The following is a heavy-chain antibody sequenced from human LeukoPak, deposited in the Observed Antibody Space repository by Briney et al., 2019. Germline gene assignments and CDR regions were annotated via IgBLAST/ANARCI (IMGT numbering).Heavy chain of an antibody. V-gene: IGHV3-48*01. CDR3: ARTLIVVVTDVGFDY. CDR1: GFTFSSYS. D-gene: IGHD3-22*01. CDR2: ISSSSSTI. Sequence: GGSLRLSCAASGFTFSSYSMNWVRQAPGKGLEWVSYISSSSSTIYYADSVKGRFTISRDNAKNSPYLQMNSLRAEDTAVYYCARTLIVVVTDVGFDYWGQGTLVTVSS. J-gene: IGHJ4*02.